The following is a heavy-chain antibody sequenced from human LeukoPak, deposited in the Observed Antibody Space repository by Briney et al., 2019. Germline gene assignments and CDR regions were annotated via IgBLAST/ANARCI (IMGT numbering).Heavy chain of an antibody. D-gene: IGHD3-16*01. J-gene: IGHJ3*02. CDR3: ARPVGDLGAFDI. V-gene: IGHV4-39*01. Sequence: SETLSLTCTVSGGSISSSSYHWGWIRQPPGKGLEWIGSIYYSGSTFYNPSLKSRVTISVDTSKNQFSLKLSSVTAADTAVYYCARPVGDLGAFDIWGQGTMVTVSS. CDR2: IYYSGST. CDR1: GGSISSSSYH.